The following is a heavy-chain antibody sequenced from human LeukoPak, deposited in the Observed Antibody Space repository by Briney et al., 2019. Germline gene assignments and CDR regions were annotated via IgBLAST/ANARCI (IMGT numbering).Heavy chain of an antibody. CDR2: ISYDGSNK. Sequence: PGRSLRLSCAASGFTFSSYAMHWVRQAPGKGLEWVAVISYDGSNKYYADSVKGRFTVSRYNSKNTLYLRLNSLRAEDTAVYYCARGATYYYGSGSSQFDYWGQGTLVTVSS. J-gene: IGHJ4*02. CDR3: ARGATYYYGSGSSQFDY. D-gene: IGHD3-10*01. CDR1: GFTFSSYA. V-gene: IGHV3-30*04.